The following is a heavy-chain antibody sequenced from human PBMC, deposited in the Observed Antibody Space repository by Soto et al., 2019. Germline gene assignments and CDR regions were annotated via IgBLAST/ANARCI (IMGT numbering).Heavy chain of an antibody. J-gene: IGHJ4*02. CDR3: AKDRGSPVAGIGDY. V-gene: IGHV3-30*18. CDR1: GFTFSSYG. CDR2: ISYDGSNK. Sequence: QVQLVESGGGVVQPGRSLRLSCAASGFTFSSYGMHWVRQAPGKGLEWVAVISYDGSNKYYADSVKGRFTISRDNSKNTLYLQMNSLRAEDTAVYYCAKDRGSPVAGIGDYWGQGTLVTVSS. D-gene: IGHD6-19*01.